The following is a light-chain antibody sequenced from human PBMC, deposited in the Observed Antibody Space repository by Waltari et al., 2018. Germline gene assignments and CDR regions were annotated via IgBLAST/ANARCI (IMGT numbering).Light chain of an antibody. Sequence: DIQTTQSPSSLSASVGDRVTITCQASQGINKYLNWYQQKPGKPPNLLIYDASNLETGVPSRFSGSGSGRHFTLTISSLQPEDIATYYCQQYGNLPPSVTFGQGTRLEIK. V-gene: IGKV1-33*01. CDR3: QQYGNLPPSVT. CDR1: QGINKY. CDR2: DAS. J-gene: IGKJ5*01.